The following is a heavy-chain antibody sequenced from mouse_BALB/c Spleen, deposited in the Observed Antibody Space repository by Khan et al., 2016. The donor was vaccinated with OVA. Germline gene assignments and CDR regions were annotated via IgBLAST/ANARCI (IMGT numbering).Heavy chain of an antibody. V-gene: IGHV1-85*01. CDR1: GYTFTNYD. D-gene: IGHD1-1*02. Sequence: QVQLQQPGAELVKPGASVKLSCKASGYTFTNYDINWVRQRPEQGLEWIGWIFPGDDCTKYNEKFKGKATLTTDKSYSTAYMQLSRLTSEDSDVYFGASHYYGGTLSWYFDDWGAGTTVTVSS. CDR3: ASHYYGGTLSWYFDD. J-gene: IGHJ1*01. CDR2: IFPGDDCT.